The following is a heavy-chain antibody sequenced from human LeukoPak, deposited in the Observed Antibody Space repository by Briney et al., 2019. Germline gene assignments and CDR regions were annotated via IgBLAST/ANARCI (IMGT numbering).Heavy chain of an antibody. D-gene: IGHD3-22*01. V-gene: IGHV3-30*18. CDR2: ISYDGSNK. Sequence: GGSLRLSCAASGFTFSSYGMDWVRRAPGKGLEWVAVISYDGSNKYYADSVKGRFTISRDNSKNTLYLQMNSLRAEDTAVYYCAKSYYYDSSGYYAFDYWGQGTLVTVSS. CDR1: GFTFSSYG. CDR3: AKSYYYDSSGYYAFDY. J-gene: IGHJ4*02.